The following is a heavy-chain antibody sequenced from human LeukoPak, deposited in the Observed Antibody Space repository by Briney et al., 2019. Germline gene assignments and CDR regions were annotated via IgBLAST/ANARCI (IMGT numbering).Heavy chain of an antibody. V-gene: IGHV4-59*01. CDR2: IYYSGST. D-gene: IGHD6-13*01. J-gene: IGHJ4*02. CDR3: ARVSYSSSWSARRYYFDY. CDR1: GGSISSYY. Sequence: SETLSLTCTVSGGSISSYYWSWIRQPPGKGLEWIGYIYYSGSTNYNPSLKSRVTISVDTSKNQFSLKLSSVTAADTAVYYCARVSYSSSWSARRYYFDYWGQGTLVTVSS.